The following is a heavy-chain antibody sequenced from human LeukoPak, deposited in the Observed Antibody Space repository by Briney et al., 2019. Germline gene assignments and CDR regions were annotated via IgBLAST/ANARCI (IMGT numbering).Heavy chain of an antibody. Sequence: GGSLRLSCAASGFTFSSYWMSWVRQAPGKGLEWVANIKQDGSEKYYVDSVKGRFTISRDNAKNSLYLQMNSLRAEDTAVYYCAREWAWGSQYSSGWYGGAFDIWGQGTMVTVSS. J-gene: IGHJ3*02. V-gene: IGHV3-7*01. CDR1: GFTFSSYW. D-gene: IGHD6-19*01. CDR3: AREWAWGSQYSSGWYGGAFDI. CDR2: IKQDGSEK.